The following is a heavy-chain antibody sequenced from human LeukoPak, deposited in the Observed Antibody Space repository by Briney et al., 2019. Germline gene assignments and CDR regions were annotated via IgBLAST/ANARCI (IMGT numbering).Heavy chain of an antibody. CDR3: AREDSSGWYHPYYFDY. V-gene: IGHV1-18*01. CDR1: GYTFTSYG. J-gene: IGHJ4*02. CDR2: ISAYNGNT. D-gene: IGHD6-19*01. Sequence: ASVTVSCKASGYTFTSYGISWVRQAPGQGLEWMGWISAYNGNTNYAQKLQGRVTMTTDTSTSTAYMELRSLRSDDTAVYYCAREDSSGWYHPYYFDYWGQGTLVTVSS.